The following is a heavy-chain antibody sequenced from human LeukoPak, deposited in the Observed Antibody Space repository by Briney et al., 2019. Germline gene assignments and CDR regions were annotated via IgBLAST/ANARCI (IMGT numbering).Heavy chain of an antibody. CDR3: AKPEGGYRVFDYFDY. CDR2: IRYDGSNK. CDR1: GFTFSSYG. J-gene: IGHJ4*02. D-gene: IGHD1-1*01. Sequence: PGGSLRLSCAASGFTFSSYGIHWVRQAPGKGLEWVAFIRYDGSNKYYADSVKGRFTISRDNSKNTLYLQMNSLRDEDTAVYYCAKPEGGYRVFDYFDYWGQGTLVTVSS. V-gene: IGHV3-30*02.